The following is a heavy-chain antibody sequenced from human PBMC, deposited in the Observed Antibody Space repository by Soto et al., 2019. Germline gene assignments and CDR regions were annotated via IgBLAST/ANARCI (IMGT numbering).Heavy chain of an antibody. V-gene: IGHV3-30*18. D-gene: IGHD3-3*01. J-gene: IGHJ3*02. Sequence: GGSLRLSCAASGFTFSSYGMHWVRQAPGKGLEWVAVISYDGSNKYYADSVKGRFTISRDNSKNTLYLQMNSLRAEDTAVYYCAKESYYDFWSGYLGIDAFDIWGQGTMVTVSS. CDR2: ISYDGSNK. CDR1: GFTFSSYG. CDR3: AKESYYDFWSGYLGIDAFDI.